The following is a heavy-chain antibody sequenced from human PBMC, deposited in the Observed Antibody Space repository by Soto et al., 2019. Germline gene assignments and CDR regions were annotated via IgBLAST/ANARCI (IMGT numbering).Heavy chain of an antibody. D-gene: IGHD3-3*01. CDR1: GGSFGGSY. V-gene: IGHV4-34*01. Sequence: SQTLSLTWAVYGGSFGGSYWSWIRQPPGKGLEWIGETKHSGSTNYNPSLKSRVTISVDTSRNQFSLKLSSVTAADTAVYYCAIVRGYYDFWSGYRRYYMDVWGKGTTVTVSS. J-gene: IGHJ6*03. CDR2: TKHSGST. CDR3: AIVRGYYDFWSGYRRYYMDV.